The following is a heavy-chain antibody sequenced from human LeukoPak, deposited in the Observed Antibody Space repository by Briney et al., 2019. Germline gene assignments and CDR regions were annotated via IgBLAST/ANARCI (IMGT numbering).Heavy chain of an antibody. CDR1: GGSISSGGYY. V-gene: IGHV4-31*03. D-gene: IGHD3-22*01. Sequence: SETLSLTCTVSGGSISSGGYYWSWIRQHPGKGLEWIGYIYYSGSTYYNPSLKSRVTISVDTSKNQFSLKLSSVTAADTAVYYCARVDYYDSSGYPRPTYYFDYWGQGTLVTVSS. CDR2: IYYSGST. CDR3: ARVDYYDSSGYPRPTYYFDY. J-gene: IGHJ4*02.